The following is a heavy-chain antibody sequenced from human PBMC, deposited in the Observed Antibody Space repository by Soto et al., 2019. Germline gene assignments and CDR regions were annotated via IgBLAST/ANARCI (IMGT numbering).Heavy chain of an antibody. CDR3: ARDGRVPAAIGFDY. Sequence: SQTLSLTCAISGDSVWIRQSPSRGLEWLGRTYYRSKWYNDYAVSVKSRITINPDTSKNQFSLQLNSVTPEDTAVYYCARDGRVPAAIGFDYWGQGTMVTVYS. CDR2: TYYRSKWYN. D-gene: IGHD2-2*02. V-gene: IGHV6-1*01. J-gene: IGHJ4*02. CDR1: GDSV.